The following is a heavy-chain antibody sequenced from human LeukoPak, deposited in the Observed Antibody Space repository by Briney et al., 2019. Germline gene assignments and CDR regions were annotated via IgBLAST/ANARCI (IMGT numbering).Heavy chain of an antibody. CDR3: ARDGGLAPYSSSTPFDY. Sequence: GALRLSCAASGFTVSTNYMSWVRQAPGKGLEWVSVIYSSGSTYYADSVKGRFTIFRDNSKNTPYLQMNSLRAEDTAVYYCARDGGLAPYSSSTPFDYWGQGTLVTVSS. CDR2: IYSSGST. D-gene: IGHD6-6*01. V-gene: IGHV3-66*03. J-gene: IGHJ4*02. CDR1: GFTVSTNY.